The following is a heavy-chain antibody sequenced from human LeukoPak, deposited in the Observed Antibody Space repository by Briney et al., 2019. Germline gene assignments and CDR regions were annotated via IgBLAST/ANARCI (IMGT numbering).Heavy chain of an antibody. CDR1: GGSISSYY. V-gene: IGHV4-59*08. Sequence: SETLSLTCTVSGGSISSYYWSWIRQPPGKGLEWIGYIYYSGSTNYNPSLKSRVTISVDTSKNQFSLKLSSVTAADTAVYYCAIYSSGWYADYFDYWGQGTLVTVSS. CDR3: AIYSSGWYADYFDY. D-gene: IGHD6-19*01. J-gene: IGHJ4*02. CDR2: IYYSGST.